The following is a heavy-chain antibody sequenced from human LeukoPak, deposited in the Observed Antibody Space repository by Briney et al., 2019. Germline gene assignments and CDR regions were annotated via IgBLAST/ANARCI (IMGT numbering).Heavy chain of an antibody. Sequence: ASVKVSCKASGYTFTSYYMNWVRQAPGQGLEWMGWISAYNGNTNYAQKLQGRVTMTTDTSTSTAYMELRSLRSDDTAVYYCARNYRIAAAGTVGYDYWGQGTLVTVSS. D-gene: IGHD6-13*01. V-gene: IGHV1-18*04. CDR1: GYTFTSYY. J-gene: IGHJ4*02. CDR3: ARNYRIAAAGTVGYDY. CDR2: ISAYNGNT.